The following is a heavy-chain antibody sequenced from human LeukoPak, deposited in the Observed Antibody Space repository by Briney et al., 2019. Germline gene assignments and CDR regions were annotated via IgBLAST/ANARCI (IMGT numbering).Heavy chain of an antibody. CDR3: ATDQLGTAMAPYYYYGMDV. CDR1: GYTFTSYD. CDR2: MNPNSGNT. J-gene: IGHJ6*02. Sequence: ASVKVSCKASGYTFTSYDINWVRQATGQGLEWMGWMNPNSGNTGYAQKFQGRVTMTRNTSISTAYMELSSLRSEDTAVYYCATDQLGTAMAPYYYYGMDVWGQGTTVTVSS. D-gene: IGHD5-18*01. V-gene: IGHV1-8*01.